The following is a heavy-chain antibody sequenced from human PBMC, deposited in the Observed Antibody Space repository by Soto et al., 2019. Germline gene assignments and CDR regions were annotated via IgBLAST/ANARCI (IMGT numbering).Heavy chain of an antibody. Sequence: GGSLRLSCAASGFTFSSYGMHWVRQAPGKGLEWVAVISYDGSNKYYADSVKGRFTISRDNSKNTLYLQMNSLRAEDTAVYYCAKEGLYCSSTSCFSLYYYYYYMDVWGKGTTVTVSS. V-gene: IGHV3-30*18. CDR3: AKEGLYCSSTSCFSLYYYYYYMDV. D-gene: IGHD2-2*01. CDR2: ISYDGSNK. CDR1: GFTFSSYG. J-gene: IGHJ6*03.